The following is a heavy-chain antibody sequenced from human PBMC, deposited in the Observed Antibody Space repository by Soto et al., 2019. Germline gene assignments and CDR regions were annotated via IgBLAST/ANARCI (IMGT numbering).Heavy chain of an antibody. J-gene: IGHJ6*03. CDR2: INPNSGDA. Sequence: QVQLVQSGAEVKKPGASVTVSCKASGYTFSDYYLHWVRQAPGQGPEWMGRINPNSGDAKFAQKLQGRGTRTRDTSGRTAFMELNWLKSDDTAVYYCARESGGATATLDYYYCYMDVWGKGTTVTVSS. D-gene: IGHD5-12*01. V-gene: IGHV1-2*06. CDR3: ARESGGATATLDYYYCYMDV. CDR1: GYTFSDYY.